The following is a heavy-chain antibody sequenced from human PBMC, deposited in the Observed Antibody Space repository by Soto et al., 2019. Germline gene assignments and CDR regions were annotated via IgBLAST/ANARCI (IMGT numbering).Heavy chain of an antibody. V-gene: IGHV6-1*01. Sequence: SHTLSLTCAISGDSVSSKSAAWNWIRQSPSRGLEWLGRTYYRSKWYNDYAVSVKSRITINPDTSKNQFSLQLNSVTPEDTAVYYCAREDTMVRGPYHHYYYMDVWGKGTTVTVSS. CDR2: TYYRSKWYN. CDR3: AREDTMVRGPYHHYYYMDV. J-gene: IGHJ6*03. CDR1: GDSVSSKSAA. D-gene: IGHD3-10*01.